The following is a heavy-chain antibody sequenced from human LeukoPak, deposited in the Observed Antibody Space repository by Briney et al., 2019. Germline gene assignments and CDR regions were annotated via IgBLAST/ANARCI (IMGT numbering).Heavy chain of an antibody. J-gene: IGHJ4*02. Sequence: PSETLSLTCTVSGGSISSSSYYWGWIRQPPGKGLEWIGSIYYSGSTYYNPSLKSRVTISVDTSKNQFSLKLSSVTAADTAVYYCARASHDHGDYSHFDYWGQGTLVTVSS. CDR1: GGSISSSSYY. D-gene: IGHD4-17*01. V-gene: IGHV4-39*07. CDR2: IYYSGST. CDR3: ARASHDHGDYSHFDY.